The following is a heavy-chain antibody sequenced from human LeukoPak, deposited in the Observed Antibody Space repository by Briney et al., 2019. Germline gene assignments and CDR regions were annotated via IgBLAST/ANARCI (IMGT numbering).Heavy chain of an antibody. D-gene: IGHD4-17*01. CDR2: ISSSSTTI. V-gene: IGHV3-48*01. J-gene: IGHJ4*02. CDR3: ARRKIDYGDFDY. CDR1: GLTFSSYS. Sequence: GGSLRLSCAASGLTFSSYSMNWVRQAPGKGLEWVSYISSSSTTIYYADSVKGRFTISRDNAKNSLYLEPNSLRAEDTAVYFCARRKIDYGDFDYWGQGTLVTVSS.